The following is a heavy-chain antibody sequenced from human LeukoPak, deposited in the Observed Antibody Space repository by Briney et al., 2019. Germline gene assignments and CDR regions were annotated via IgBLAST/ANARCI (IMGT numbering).Heavy chain of an antibody. V-gene: IGHV3-66*01. J-gene: IGHJ4*02. Sequence: HPGGSLRLSCAASGFTVSSNYTNWVRQAPGKGLEWVSVIYSGGSTYYADSVKGRFTISRDNSKNTLYLQMNSLRAEDTAVYYCASGVSPWVTDEYWGQGTLVTVSS. CDR2: IYSGGST. D-gene: IGHD5-18*01. CDR1: GFTVSSNY. CDR3: ASGVSPWVTDEY.